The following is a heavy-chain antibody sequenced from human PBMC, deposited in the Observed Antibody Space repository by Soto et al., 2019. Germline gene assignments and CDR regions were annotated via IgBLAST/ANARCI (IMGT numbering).Heavy chain of an antibody. V-gene: IGHV3-73*01. CDR2: IRSKANSYAT. CDR3: ARAPPERLFDI. Sequence: PGGSLRLSCAASGFTFSGSAMHWVRQASGKGLEWVGRIRSKANSYATAYADSVKGRFTISRDNSKNTLYLQMNSLRAEDTAVYYCARAPPERLFDIWGQGTMVTVSS. CDR1: GFTFSGSA. D-gene: IGHD3-16*01. J-gene: IGHJ3*02.